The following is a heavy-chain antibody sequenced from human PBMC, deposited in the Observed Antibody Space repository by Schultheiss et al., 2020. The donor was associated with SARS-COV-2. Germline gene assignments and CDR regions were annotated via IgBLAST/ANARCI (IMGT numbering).Heavy chain of an antibody. CDR2: INSDGSST. CDR1: GFTFSSYW. V-gene: IGHV3-74*01. CDR3: ARESGDDDLNWFDP. J-gene: IGHJ5*02. Sequence: GESLKISCAASGFTFSSYWMHWVRQAPGKGLVWVSRINSDGSSTSYADSVKGRFTISRDNAKKLLYLQMNSLRAEDTAVYFCARESGDDDLNWFDPWGQGTLVTVSS. D-gene: IGHD2-21*02.